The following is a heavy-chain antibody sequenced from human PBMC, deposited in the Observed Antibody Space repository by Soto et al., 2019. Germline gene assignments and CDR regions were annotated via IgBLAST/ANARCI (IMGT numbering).Heavy chain of an antibody. Sequence: SQTLSLTCVVSNASLSTVGHYWGWLRQRPGEGLEWIGYIYSSGTTHYNPSLRSRVTISVDTSKNQFSLKLSSVTAADTAVYYCARGEVIGGYVFWGQGTLVTVSS. V-gene: IGHV4-31*02. CDR1: NASLSTVGHY. CDR2: IYSSGTT. J-gene: IGHJ4*02. CDR3: ARGEVIGGYVF. D-gene: IGHD5-12*01.